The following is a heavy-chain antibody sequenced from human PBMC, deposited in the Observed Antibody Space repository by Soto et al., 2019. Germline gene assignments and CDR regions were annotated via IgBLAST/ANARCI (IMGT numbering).Heavy chain of an antibody. J-gene: IGHJ4*02. CDR3: ARRWGRTFDY. CDR2: IYYSGST. D-gene: IGHD7-27*01. V-gene: IGHV4-61*08. Sequence: PSETLSLTCAVSGGSISRGGYSWSWIRQPPGKGLEWIGYIYYSGSTNYNPSLKSRVTISVDTSKNQFSLKLSSVTAADTAVYYCARRWGRTFDYWGQGTLVTVSS. CDR1: GGSISRGGYS.